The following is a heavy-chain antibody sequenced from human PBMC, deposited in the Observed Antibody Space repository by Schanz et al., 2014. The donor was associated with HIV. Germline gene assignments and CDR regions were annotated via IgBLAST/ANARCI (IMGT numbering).Heavy chain of an antibody. J-gene: IGHJ3*02. D-gene: IGHD2-2*01. CDR1: GGTFSSYA. CDR3: ARDLSLASSTPTLAFDI. Sequence: QVQLVQSGAEVKNPGASVKVSCKASGGTFSSYAISWVRQAPGQGLEWMGGIIPIFDAANYAQTFQGRLSITADESTATVYMQLTRLRYEDTAVYYCARDLSLASSTPTLAFDIWGQGTMVTVSS. CDR2: IIPIFDAA. V-gene: IGHV1-69*01.